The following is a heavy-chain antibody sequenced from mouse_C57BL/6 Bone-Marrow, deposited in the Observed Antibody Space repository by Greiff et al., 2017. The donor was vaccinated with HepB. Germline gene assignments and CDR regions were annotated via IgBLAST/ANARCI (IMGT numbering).Heavy chain of an antibody. CDR1: GYTFTSYW. V-gene: IGHV1-69*01. J-gene: IGHJ3*01. Sequence: QVQLQQSGAELVMPGASVKLSCKASGYTFTSYWMHWVKQRPGQGLEWIGEIDPSDSYTNYNQKFKGKSTLTVDKSSSTAYMQLSSLTSEDSAVYYCARDYGNQAWFAYWGQGTLVTVSA. D-gene: IGHD2-1*01. CDR2: IDPSDSYT. CDR3: ARDYGNQAWFAY.